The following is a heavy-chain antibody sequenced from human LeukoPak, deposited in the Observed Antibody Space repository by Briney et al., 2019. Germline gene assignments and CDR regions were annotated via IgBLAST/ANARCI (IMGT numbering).Heavy chain of an antibody. CDR1: GFTFSSYS. V-gene: IGHV3-21*01. CDR2: ISGSSGYI. D-gene: IGHD2-15*01. CDR3: ARTERPVRYETILSHMDV. J-gene: IGHJ6*03. Sequence: GGSLRLSCAASGFTFSSYSMNWVRQAPGKGLEWVSSISGSSGYIYYADSVKGRFTISRDNAENSLYLQMNSLRAEDTAVYYCARTERPVRYETILSHMDVWGKGTTVTVSS.